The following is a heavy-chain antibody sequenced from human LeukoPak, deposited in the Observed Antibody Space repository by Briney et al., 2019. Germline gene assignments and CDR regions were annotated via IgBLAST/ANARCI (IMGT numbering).Heavy chain of an antibody. CDR3: ARWAKLTGPIDY. J-gene: IGHJ4*02. D-gene: IGHD7-27*01. Sequence: GGSLRLSCAASGFTFNSYAMHWVRQAPGKGLGWVAVISYDGSNKYYADSVKGRFTISRDNSKNTLYLQMNSLRAEDTAVYYCARWAKLTGPIDYWGQGTLVTVSS. CDR2: ISYDGSNK. V-gene: IGHV3-30-3*01. CDR1: GFTFNSYA.